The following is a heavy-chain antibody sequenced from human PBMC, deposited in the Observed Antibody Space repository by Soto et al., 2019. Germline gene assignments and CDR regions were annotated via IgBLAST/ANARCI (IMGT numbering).Heavy chain of an antibody. J-gene: IGHJ3*02. CDR3: AKDATPEESSSWSDAFDI. Sequence: GGSLRLSCAASGFTFSSYAMSWVRQAPGKGLEWVSAIRGSGGSTYYADSVKGRCTISRDNSKNTLYLQMNSLRAEDTAVDYCAKDATPEESSSWSDAFDIWGQGTMVTVSS. D-gene: IGHD6-13*01. CDR1: GFTFSSYA. V-gene: IGHV3-23*01. CDR2: IRGSGGST.